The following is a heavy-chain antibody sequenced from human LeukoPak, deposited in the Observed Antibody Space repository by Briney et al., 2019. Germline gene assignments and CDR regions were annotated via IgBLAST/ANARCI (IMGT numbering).Heavy chain of an antibody. CDR3: AKRGTVTSNFEY. J-gene: IGHJ4*02. CDR2: IQNDGNNK. CDR1: GFTFSSHG. V-gene: IGHV3-30*02. D-gene: IGHD4-17*01. Sequence: GGSLRLSCAASGFTFSSHGMHWVRQAPGKGLGWVAFIQNDGNNKYYADSVKGRFTISRDNSKNTLYLQMNSLRTEDTADYYCAKRGTVTSNFEYWGQGTLVTVSS.